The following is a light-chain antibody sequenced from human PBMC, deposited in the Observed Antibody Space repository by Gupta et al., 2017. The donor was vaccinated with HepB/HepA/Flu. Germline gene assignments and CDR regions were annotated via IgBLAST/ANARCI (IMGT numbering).Light chain of an antibody. Sequence: DIVMTQSLLSLPVTPGEPASISCRSSQSLLHSNGYNYFDWYLQKTGQSPQLLIYLGSNRAYRVPERFSGSGAGTDFTLKISRVEAEDVGVYYCMQALQTPLFTFGHGTKVDIK. CDR2: LGS. V-gene: IGKV2-28*01. CDR1: QSLLHSNGYNY. CDR3: MQALQTPLFT. J-gene: IGKJ3*01.